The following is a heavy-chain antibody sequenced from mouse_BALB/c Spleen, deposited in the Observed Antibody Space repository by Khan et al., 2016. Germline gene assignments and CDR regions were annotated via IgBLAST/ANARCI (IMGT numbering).Heavy chain of an antibody. CDR1: GYTFTSYW. CDR3: ATSLYDYDADY. Sequence: QVQLQQPGAELVKPGASVKLSCKATGYTFTSYWMHWVKQRPGQGLEWIGEINPSNGRTNYNEKFKSKATLTVDKSSSTAYMQLSSLTSEDSAVXYCATSLYDYDADYWGQGTTLTVSS. V-gene: IGHV1S81*02. J-gene: IGHJ2*01. CDR2: INPSNGRT. D-gene: IGHD2-4*01.